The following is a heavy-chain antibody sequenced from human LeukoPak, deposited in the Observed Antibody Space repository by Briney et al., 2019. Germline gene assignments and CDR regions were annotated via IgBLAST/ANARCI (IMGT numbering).Heavy chain of an antibody. V-gene: IGHV1-46*01. CDR2: INPSGGST. CDR3: ARDENSDWFDP. J-gene: IGHJ5*02. Sequence: ASVKVSCKASGYTSTSYYMHWVRQAPGQGLEWMGIINPSGGSTSYAQKFQGRVTMTRDTSTSTVYMELSSLRSEDTAVYYCARDENSDWFDPWGQGTLVTVSS. CDR1: GYTSTSYY. D-gene: IGHD1-26*01.